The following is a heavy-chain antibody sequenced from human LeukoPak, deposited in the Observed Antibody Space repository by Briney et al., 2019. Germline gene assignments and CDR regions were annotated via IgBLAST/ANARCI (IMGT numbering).Heavy chain of an antibody. CDR1: GFSFTSFA. V-gene: IGHV3-23*01. CDR3: AKNLRTSVAAYEY. D-gene: IGHD6-19*01. Sequence: GGSLRLSCAASGFSFTSFAMTWGRQAPGKGLEWISAISPRGNSIYYSDSVRGRFTVSRDNSENTLYLQLNRLTAEDTAVYYCAKNLRTSVAAYEYWGQGTLVTVSS. CDR2: ISPRGNSI. J-gene: IGHJ4*02.